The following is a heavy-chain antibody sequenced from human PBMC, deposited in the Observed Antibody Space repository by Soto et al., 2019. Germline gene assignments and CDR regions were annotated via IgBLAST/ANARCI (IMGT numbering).Heavy chain of an antibody. J-gene: IGHJ4*02. V-gene: IGHV3-7*04. CDR3: AREIVVARGASYFDY. Sequence: PGGSLRLSCVGSGFTLRGNWMTWVRQAPGKGLEWVGNIRQDGSEKNYVDSVKGRFTISRDNAKNSLYLQMNSLRAEDTAVYYCAREIVVARGASYFDYWGPGTLVTVSS. CDR2: IRQDGSEK. D-gene: IGHD2-2*01. CDR1: GFTLRGNW.